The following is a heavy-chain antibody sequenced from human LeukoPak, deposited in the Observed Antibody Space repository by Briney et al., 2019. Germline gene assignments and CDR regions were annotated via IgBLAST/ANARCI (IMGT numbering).Heavy chain of an antibody. CDR1: GYTFTGYY. V-gene: IGHV1-2*02. D-gene: IGHD1-1*01. Sequence: ASVKVSCKASGYTFTGYYMHWVRQAPGQGLEWMGWINRNSGGTNYAQKFQGRVTMTRDTSISTAYMELSRLRSDDTAVYYCARDEVILNEIDRGDYWYFDLWGRGTLVTVSS. J-gene: IGHJ2*01. CDR3: ARDEVILNEIDRGDYWYFDL. CDR2: INRNSGGT.